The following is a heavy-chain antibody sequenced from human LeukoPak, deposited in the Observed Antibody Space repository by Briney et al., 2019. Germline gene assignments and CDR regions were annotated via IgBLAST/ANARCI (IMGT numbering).Heavy chain of an antibody. Sequence: PGGSLRLSCAASGFTFSSYWMHWVRQAPGKGLVWVSRIKSDGSSTSYADSVKGRFTISRDNAKNTLYLQMNSLRAEDTAVYYCARANYCDSSGYYLYYFDYWGQGTLVTVSS. D-gene: IGHD3-22*01. CDR1: GFTFSSYW. V-gene: IGHV3-74*01. J-gene: IGHJ4*02. CDR2: IKSDGSST. CDR3: ARANYCDSSGYYLYYFDY.